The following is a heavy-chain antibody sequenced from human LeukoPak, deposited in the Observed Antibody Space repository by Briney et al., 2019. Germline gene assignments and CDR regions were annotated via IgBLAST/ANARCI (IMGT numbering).Heavy chain of an antibody. D-gene: IGHD6-19*01. V-gene: IGHV3-30*02. CDR3: AKDGTAGMMWGASYYYYMDV. CDR1: GYTFSSYG. CDR2: IRYDGSNK. J-gene: IGHJ6*03. Sequence: PGGSLRLSCAASGYTFSSYGMHWVRQAPGKGLEWVAFIRYDGSNKYYADSVKGRFTISRDNSKNTLYLQMNSLRAEDSAVYYCAKDGTAGMMWGASYYYYMDVWGKWTTVTLSS.